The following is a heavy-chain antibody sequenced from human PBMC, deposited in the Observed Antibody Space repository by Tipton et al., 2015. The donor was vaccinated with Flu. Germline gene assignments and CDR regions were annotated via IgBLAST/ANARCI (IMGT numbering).Heavy chain of an antibody. Sequence: QVQLVQSGAEVKKPGASVKVSCKASGYIFTNYVISWVRQAPGQGLEWMGIIIPIFGPANYAQKFQDRVTITADIFTTTVYMEVRSLTSKDTAVYFCARRRQSDWAGYDLWGQGTLLTVSS. V-gene: IGHV1-69*06. CDR3: ARRRQSDWAGYDL. CDR1: GYIFTNYV. J-gene: IGHJ4*02. CDR2: IIPIFGPA. D-gene: IGHD2-2*01.